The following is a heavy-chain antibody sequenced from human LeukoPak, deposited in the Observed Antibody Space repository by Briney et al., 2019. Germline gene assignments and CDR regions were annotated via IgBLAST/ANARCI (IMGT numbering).Heavy chain of an antibody. CDR1: GYTFTSYG. CDR2: ISAYNGNT. Sequence: ASVKVSCKASGYTFTSYGISWVRQAPGQGLEWMGWISAYNGNTNYAQKLQGRVTMTTDTSTSTAYMELRSLRSDDTAVYYCARDRGDYVWGSYRPEPYFDYWGQGTLVTVSS. CDR3: ARDRGDYVWGSYRPEPYFDY. V-gene: IGHV1-18*01. D-gene: IGHD3-16*02. J-gene: IGHJ4*02.